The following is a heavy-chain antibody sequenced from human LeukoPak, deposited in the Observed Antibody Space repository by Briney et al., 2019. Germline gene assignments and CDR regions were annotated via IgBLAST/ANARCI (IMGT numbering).Heavy chain of an antibody. V-gene: IGHV4-59*08. CDR1: GGAMSSYY. CDR3: ARAAFLKGPYYFDY. J-gene: IGHJ4*02. Sequence: PSETLSLTCTVSGGAMSSYYWNWIRQPPGKGLEWIAYVDYSGAANYNPSLKGRATVSLDTSNNQFSLRLKSVSAADTAVYYCARAAFLKGPYYFDYWGQGTLVTVSS. D-gene: IGHD2/OR15-2a*01. CDR2: VDYSGAA.